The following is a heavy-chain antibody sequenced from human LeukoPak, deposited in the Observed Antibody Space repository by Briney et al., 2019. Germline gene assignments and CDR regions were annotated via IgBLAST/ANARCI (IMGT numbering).Heavy chain of an antibody. CDR3: ARESHVERDDY. CDR2: IKQDGSEK. J-gene: IGHJ4*02. Sequence: GSLRLSCAASGSTFSSYWMSWVRQAPGKGLEWVANIKQDGSEKYYVDSVKGRFTISRDNAKNSLYLQMNSLRAEDTAVYYCARESHVERDDYWGQGTRVTVSS. V-gene: IGHV3-7*03. CDR1: GSTFSSYW. D-gene: IGHD1-1*01.